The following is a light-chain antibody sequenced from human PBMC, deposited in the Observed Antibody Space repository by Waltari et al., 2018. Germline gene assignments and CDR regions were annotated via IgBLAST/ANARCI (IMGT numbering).Light chain of an antibody. J-gene: IGLJ3*02. Sequence: QSALTQPASVSGSPGQARTISCTATSSDVGGYNYVSWYQQHPGKAPKLMIYDVSKRPSGVSNRFSGSRSGNTASLTISGLQAEDESDYYCSSYTNTNSWLFGGGTKLTVL. CDR3: SSYTNTNSWL. V-gene: IGLV2-14*01. CDR1: SSDVGGYNY. CDR2: DVS.